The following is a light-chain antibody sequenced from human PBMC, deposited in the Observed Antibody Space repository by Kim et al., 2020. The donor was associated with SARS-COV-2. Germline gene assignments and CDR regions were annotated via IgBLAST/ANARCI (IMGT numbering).Light chain of an antibody. CDR3: QQYGSSPLT. J-gene: IGKJ4*01. V-gene: IGKV3-20*01. CDR1: QSVSSTY. Sequence: SPGERATLSCRASQSVSSTYLAWYQQTAGQAPSLLIYGASSRATGIPDRCSGSGSGTDFTLTISGLEPEDFAVYYCQQYGSSPLTFGGRTKVDIK. CDR2: GAS.